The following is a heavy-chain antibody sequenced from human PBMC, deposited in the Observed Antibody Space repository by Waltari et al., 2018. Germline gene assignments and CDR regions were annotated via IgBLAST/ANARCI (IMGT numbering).Heavy chain of an antibody. D-gene: IGHD6-13*01. J-gene: IGHJ4*02. Sequence: QVQLVQSGAEVKKPGASVKVSCKASGYTFTGYYMHWVRQAPGQGLEWMGGINPNRGGTNYAQKFQGRVTMTRETSISTAYMELSRLRSDDTAVYYCARVLRRAAAGIFYWGQGTLVTVSS. CDR2: INPNRGGT. CDR1: GYTFTGYY. CDR3: ARVLRRAAAGIFY. V-gene: IGHV1-2*02.